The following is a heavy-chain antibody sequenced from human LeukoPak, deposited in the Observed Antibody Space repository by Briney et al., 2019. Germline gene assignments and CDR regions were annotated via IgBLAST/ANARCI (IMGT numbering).Heavy chain of an antibody. CDR2: IKQDGSEK. CDR1: GFTFSSYW. V-gene: IGHV3-7*01. J-gene: IGHJ4*02. CDR3: ARSSMATMYYFDY. D-gene: IGHD5-24*01. Sequence: GGSLRLSCAASGFTFSSYWMSWVRQAPGKGLEGVTNIKQDGSEKYYVDSVKGRFTISRDSAKNSLYLQRNRLRAEDTAVYYCARSSMATMYYFDYWGQGTLVTVSS.